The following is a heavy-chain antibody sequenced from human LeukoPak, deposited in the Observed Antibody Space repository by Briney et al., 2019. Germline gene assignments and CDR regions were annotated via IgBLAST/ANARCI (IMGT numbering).Heavy chain of an antibody. CDR3: ARAPSSSWYSFDY. CDR1: GGSISSGGYS. J-gene: IGHJ4*02. D-gene: IGHD6-13*01. Sequence: SQTLSLTCTVSGGSISSGGYSWSWIRQHPGKGLEWIGYIYYSGSTYYNPSLKSRVTISVDTSKNQFSLKLSSVTAADTAVYYCARAPSSSWYSFDYWGQGTPVTVSS. CDR2: IYYSGST. V-gene: IGHV4-31*03.